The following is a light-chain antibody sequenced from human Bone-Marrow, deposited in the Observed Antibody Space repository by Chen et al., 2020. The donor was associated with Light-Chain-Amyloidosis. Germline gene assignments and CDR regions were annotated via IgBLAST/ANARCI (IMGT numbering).Light chain of an antibody. CDR3: SSFTSSSSYV. V-gene: IGLV2-14*03. J-gene: IGLJ1*01. CDR2: AVR. CDR1: SGDVGTYNY. Sequence: QSALTQPASVSGSPGQSITISCTGTSGDVGTYNYVSWYQQHSGKAPKVMIYAVRNRPSGVSNRFSVSKSGNTASLPISGLQAEDEADYSCSSFTSSSSYVFGPGTKVTVL.